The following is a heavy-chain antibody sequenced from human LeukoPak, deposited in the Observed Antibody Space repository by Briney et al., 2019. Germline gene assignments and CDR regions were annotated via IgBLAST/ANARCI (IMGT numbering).Heavy chain of an antibody. D-gene: IGHD3-22*01. Sequence: GGSLRLSCAASGFTFSSYAMHWVRQAPGKGLEWVSAISGSGGSTYYADSVKGRFTISRDNSKNTLYLQMNSLRAEDTAVYYCAKDSGDSSGYPSYYFDYWGQGTLVTVSS. V-gene: IGHV3-23*01. J-gene: IGHJ4*02. CDR2: ISGSGGST. CDR1: GFTFSSYA. CDR3: AKDSGDSSGYPSYYFDY.